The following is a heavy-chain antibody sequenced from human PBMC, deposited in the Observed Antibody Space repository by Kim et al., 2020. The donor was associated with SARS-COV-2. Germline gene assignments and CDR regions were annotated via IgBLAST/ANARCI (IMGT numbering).Heavy chain of an antibody. CDR1: GYTFTSYG. Sequence: ASVKVSCKASGYTFTSYGISWVRQAPGQGLEWMGWISAYNGNTNYAQKLQGRVTMTTDTSTSTAYMELRSLRSDDTAVYYCATDRPGYSSGWHDYWGQGTLVTVSS. J-gene: IGHJ4*02. V-gene: IGHV1-18*01. CDR2: ISAYNGNT. CDR3: ATDRPGYSSGWHDY. D-gene: IGHD6-19*01.